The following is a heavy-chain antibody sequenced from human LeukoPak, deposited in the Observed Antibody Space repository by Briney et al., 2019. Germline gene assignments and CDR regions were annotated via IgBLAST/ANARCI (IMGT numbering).Heavy chain of an antibody. CDR1: GFTFSSYA. V-gene: IGHV3-30-3*01. D-gene: IGHD3-22*01. CDR2: ISYDGSNK. CDR3: ARDQPSSGYYYFDY. Sequence: GGSLRLSCAASGFTFSSYAMHWVRQAPGKGPEWVAVISYDGSNKYYADSVKGRFTISRDNSKNTLYLQMNSLRAEDTAVYYCARDQPSSGYYYFDYWGQGTLVTVSS. J-gene: IGHJ4*02.